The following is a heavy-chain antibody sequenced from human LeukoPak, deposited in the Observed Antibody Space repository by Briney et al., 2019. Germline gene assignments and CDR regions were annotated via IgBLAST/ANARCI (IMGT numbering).Heavy chain of an antibody. CDR1: GFTFSLYA. CDR2: IDGGAGNT. CDR3: AKSCNSGNCYYNY. J-gene: IGHJ4*02. Sequence: PGGSLRLSCVTSGFTFSLYAMSWVRQTPGKGLEWVSAIDGGAGNTFYGNSVKGRFTISRDNSENTLSLQMNSLRADDTAIYYCAKSCNSGNCYYNYWGQGTLVTVSS. V-gene: IGHV3-23*01. D-gene: IGHD2/OR15-2a*01.